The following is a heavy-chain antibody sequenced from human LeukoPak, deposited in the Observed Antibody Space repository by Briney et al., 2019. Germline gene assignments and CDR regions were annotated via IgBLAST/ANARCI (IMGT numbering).Heavy chain of an antibody. CDR3: ARSLDTTYDYVWGSYRPDAFDI. Sequence: PSETLSLTCTVSGGSISSYYWSWIRQPPGKGLEWIGYIYYSGSTNYNPSLKSRVTISVDRSKNQFSLKLSSLTAADTAVYYCARSLDTTYDYVWGSYRPDAFDIWGQGTMVTVSS. CDR1: GGSISSYY. J-gene: IGHJ3*02. V-gene: IGHV4-59*12. D-gene: IGHD3-16*02. CDR2: IYYSGST.